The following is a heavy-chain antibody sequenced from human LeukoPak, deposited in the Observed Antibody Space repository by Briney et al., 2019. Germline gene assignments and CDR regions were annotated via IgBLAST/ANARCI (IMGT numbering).Heavy chain of an antibody. V-gene: IGHV4-39*01. D-gene: IGHD3-10*01. CDR2: IYYGGNT. Sequence: PSETLSLTCTLSGDSINSYTYSSINSTTYYWGWIRQAPGQGLEWNGNIYYGGNTYYNPSLKNRLTISVDTSKNQFSLRLSPVTATDTAVYYCARQIARGYGINFYYMDVWGKGTTVTVSS. CDR1: GDSINSYTYSSINSTTYY. J-gene: IGHJ6*03. CDR3: ARQIARGYGINFYYMDV.